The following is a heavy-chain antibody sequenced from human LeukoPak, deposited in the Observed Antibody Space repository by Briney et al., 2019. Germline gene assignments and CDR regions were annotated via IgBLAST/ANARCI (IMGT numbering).Heavy chain of an antibody. J-gene: IGHJ6*04. CDR2: IKEDGSDK. V-gene: IGHV3-7*01. CDR1: GFTFSNPW. D-gene: IGHD3-3*01. CDR3: VRESDVWSGPGIGRPLDV. Sequence: PGGSLRLSCLASGFTFSNPWMTWVRQAPGRGLEWVANIKEDGSDKQYVDSVRGRFTISRDNAKNSVSLQMDGLRAEDTAVYHCVRESDVWSGPGIGRPLDVWGKGTTVTVSS.